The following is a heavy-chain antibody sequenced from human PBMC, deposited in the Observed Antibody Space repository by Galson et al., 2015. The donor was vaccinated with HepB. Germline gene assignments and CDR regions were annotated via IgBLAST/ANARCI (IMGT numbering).Heavy chain of an antibody. CDR3: AKDYSGAVPWYFDL. J-gene: IGHJ2*01. V-gene: IGHV3-23*01. Sequence: SLRLSCAASGFTFSSFAMNWVRQAPGKGLQWVSTISDSGRSLYYADSVRGRFNISRDNSKNTVYLQMNSLRADDTALYYCAKDYSGAVPWYFDLWGRGTVVTVSS. CDR2: ISDSGRSL. CDR1: GFTFSSFA. D-gene: IGHD3-3*01.